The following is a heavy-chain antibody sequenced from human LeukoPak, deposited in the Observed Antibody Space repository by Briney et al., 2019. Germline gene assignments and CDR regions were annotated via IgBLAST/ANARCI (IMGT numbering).Heavy chain of an antibody. Sequence: PGGSLRLSCGASGFTFSAYWMSWVRLAPGRGLEWVATIKRDGSETLHVDSVKGRFTISRDNAKNSLYLQMNSLRAEDTAVYYCARDPDSDSTGWYYFDYWGQGTLVIVSS. CDR3: ARDPDSDSTGWYYFDY. D-gene: IGHD6-19*01. CDR1: GFTFSAYW. V-gene: IGHV3-7*01. J-gene: IGHJ4*02. CDR2: IKRDGSET.